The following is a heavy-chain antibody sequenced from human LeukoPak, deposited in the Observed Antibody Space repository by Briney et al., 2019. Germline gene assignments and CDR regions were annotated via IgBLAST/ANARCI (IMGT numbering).Heavy chain of an antibody. CDR2: ISHHGSNE. V-gene: IGHV3-30*14. Sequence: GGSLRLSCEASGFTFSTYPMHWVRQAPDKGLEWVAMISHHGSNEYYADSVKGRFTISRDNSKNTVYLQMNNPRVEDTAIYYCARVHDTTGYYHYFDSWGQGTLATVSS. J-gene: IGHJ4*02. CDR1: GFTFSTYP. D-gene: IGHD3-9*01. CDR3: ARVHDTTGYYHYFDS.